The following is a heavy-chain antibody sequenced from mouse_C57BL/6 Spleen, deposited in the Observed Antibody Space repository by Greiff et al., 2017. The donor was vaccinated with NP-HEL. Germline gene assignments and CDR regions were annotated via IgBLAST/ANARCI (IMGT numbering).Heavy chain of an antibody. J-gene: IGHJ4*01. CDR1: GFTFSDYG. CDR3: AIKAAMDY. Sequence: EVMLVESGGGLVKPGGSLKLSCAASGFTFSDYGMHWVRQAPEKGLEWVAYISSGSSTIYYADTLKGRFTISRDNAKNTLFLQMTSLRSEDTAMYYCAIKAAMDYWGQGTSVTVSS. CDR2: ISSGSSTI. V-gene: IGHV5-17*01.